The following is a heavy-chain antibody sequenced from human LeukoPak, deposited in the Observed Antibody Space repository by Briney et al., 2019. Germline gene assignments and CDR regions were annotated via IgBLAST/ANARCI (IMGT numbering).Heavy chain of an antibody. V-gene: IGHV4-30-2*01. CDR2: IYHSGST. CDR1: GGSISSGGYS. Sequence: SQTLSLTCAVSGGSISSGGYSWSWIRQPPGKGLEWIGYIYHSGSTYYNPSLKSRVTISVDRSKNQFSLKLSSVTAADTAVYYCARGGDRSSDFDYWGQGTLVTVSS. D-gene: IGHD6-19*01. J-gene: IGHJ4*02. CDR3: ARGGDRSSDFDY.